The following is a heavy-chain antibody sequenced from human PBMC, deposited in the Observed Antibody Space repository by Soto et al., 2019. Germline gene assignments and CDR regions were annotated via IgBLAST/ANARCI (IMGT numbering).Heavy chain of an antibody. CDR2: ISAYNGNT. V-gene: IGHV1-18*04. CDR1: GYTFTSYG. Sequence: QVQLVQSGAEVKKPGASVKVSCKASGYTFTSYGISWVRQAPGQGLEWMGWISAYNGNTNYAQKLQDRVTMTTDTSTSTAYMELRSLRSDDTAVYYCARDGAVTMVRGVISTWFDPWGQGTLVTVSS. D-gene: IGHD3-10*01. CDR3: ARDGAVTMVRGVISTWFDP. J-gene: IGHJ5*02.